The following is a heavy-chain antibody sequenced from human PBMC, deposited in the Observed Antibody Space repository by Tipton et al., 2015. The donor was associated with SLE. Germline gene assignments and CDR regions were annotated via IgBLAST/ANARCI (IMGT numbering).Heavy chain of an antibody. CDR1: GFTFSSYW. D-gene: IGHD2-2*02. CDR2: IESDGSST. Sequence: SLRLSCTASGFTFSSYWMHWVRQAPGKGLVWVSGIESDGSSTNNADSVKGRFTISRDNARKSLYLHVNSLRAEDTAVYYCVAIPFYWGRGTLVSVSS. V-gene: IGHV3-74*01. CDR3: VAIPFY. J-gene: IGHJ4*02.